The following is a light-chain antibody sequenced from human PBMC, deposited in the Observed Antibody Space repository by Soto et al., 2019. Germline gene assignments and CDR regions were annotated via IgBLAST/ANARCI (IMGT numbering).Light chain of an antibody. CDR3: CAYAGSVIWL. CDR1: SSDVGRYNL. CDR2: DVS. J-gene: IGLJ3*02. V-gene: IGLV2-11*01. Sequence: QSALTQPRSVSGSPGQSVTIPCTGTSSDVGRYNLVSWYQQHPGDVTKLIMYDVSQRPVWVPDRFSGSKSGDTASLTISGLQGDDEADFYCCAYAGSVIWLFGGGTKLPS.